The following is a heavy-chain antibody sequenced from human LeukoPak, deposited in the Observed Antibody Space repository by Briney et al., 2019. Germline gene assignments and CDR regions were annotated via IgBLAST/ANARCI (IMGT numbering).Heavy chain of an antibody. CDR3: ARDKGFGELAGYMDV. Sequence: SGGSLRLSCAASGFTFSSYSMNWIRQAPGKGLEWVSYISSSGSTIYYADSVKGRFTISRDNAKNSLYLQMNSLRAEGTAVYYCARDKGFGELAGYMDVWGKGTTVTVSS. D-gene: IGHD3-10*01. CDR2: ISSSGSTI. J-gene: IGHJ6*03. CDR1: GFTFSSYS. V-gene: IGHV3-48*04.